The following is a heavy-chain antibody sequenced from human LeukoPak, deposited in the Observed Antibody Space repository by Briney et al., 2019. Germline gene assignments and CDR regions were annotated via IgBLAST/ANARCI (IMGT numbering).Heavy chain of an antibody. D-gene: IGHD3-16*02. J-gene: IGHJ3*02. CDR2: ISYDGSNK. CDR1: GFTFSSYG. Sequence: HTGRSLRLSCAASGFTFSSYGMRWVRRAPGKGLEWVAVISYDGSNKYYADSVKGRFTISRDNSKNTLYLQMNSLRAEDTAVYYCAKGALYYDYVWGSYRSSDAFDIWGQGTMVTVSS. CDR3: AKGALYYDYVWGSYRSSDAFDI. V-gene: IGHV3-30*18.